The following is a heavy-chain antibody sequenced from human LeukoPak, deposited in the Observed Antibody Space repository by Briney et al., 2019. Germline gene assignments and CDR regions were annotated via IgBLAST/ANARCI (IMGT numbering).Heavy chain of an antibody. CDR3: ARHPATAIEMAITTDFDY. CDR2: IYYSGST. V-gene: IGHV4-39*01. J-gene: IGHJ4*02. D-gene: IGHD5-24*01. CDR1: GGSFSGYY. Sequence: SETLSLTCAVYGGSFSGYYWGWIRQPPGKGLEWIGSIYYSGSTYYNPSLKSRVTISVDTSKNQFSLKLSSVTAADTAVYYCARHPATAIEMAITTDFDYWGQGTLVTVSS.